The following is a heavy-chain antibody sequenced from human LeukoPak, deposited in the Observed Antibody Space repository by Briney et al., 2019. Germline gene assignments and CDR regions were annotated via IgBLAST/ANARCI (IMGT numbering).Heavy chain of an antibody. D-gene: IGHD5-12*01. CDR2: ISSSMSYI. Sequence: GGSLRLSCAASGFTFSSYSMNWVRQAPGKGLEWVSSISSSMSYIYYADSVKGRFTISRDNAKNSLYLQMNSLRVEDTAVYYCARGSGYDAPMPKLSDHWGQGTLVTVSS. CDR3: ARGSGYDAPMPKLSDH. CDR1: GFTFSSYS. J-gene: IGHJ4*02. V-gene: IGHV3-21*01.